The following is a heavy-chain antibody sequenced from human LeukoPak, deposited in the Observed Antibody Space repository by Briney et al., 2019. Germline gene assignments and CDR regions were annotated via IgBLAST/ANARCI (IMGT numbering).Heavy chain of an antibody. D-gene: IGHD5-24*01. CDR2: ISGSGGST. Sequence: GGSLRLPCAASGFTFSSYAMSSVRQAPGKGLEWVSAISGSGGSTYYADSVKGRFTISRDNAKNSLYLQMNSLRAEDTAVYYCARGEQEMATMSIDYWGQGTLVTVSS. CDR1: GFTFSSYA. J-gene: IGHJ4*02. V-gene: IGHV3-23*01. CDR3: ARGEQEMATMSIDY.